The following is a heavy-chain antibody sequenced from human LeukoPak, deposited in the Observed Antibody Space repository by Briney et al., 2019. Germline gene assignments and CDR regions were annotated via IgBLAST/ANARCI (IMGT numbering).Heavy chain of an antibody. V-gene: IGHV3-30*02. CDR2: IRYDGSNK. CDR1: GFTFSGSG. J-gene: IGHJ4*02. CDR3: ARDYDFWSRYYSPTRGYFGY. D-gene: IGHD3-3*01. Sequence: GGSLRLSCAASGFTFSGSGMHWVRQARGKGLEWVTFIRYDGSNKYYTDSVKGRFTISRDNSKNTLYLQMDSLRAEDTAVYYCARDYDFWSRYYSPTRGYFGYWGQGTLVTVSS.